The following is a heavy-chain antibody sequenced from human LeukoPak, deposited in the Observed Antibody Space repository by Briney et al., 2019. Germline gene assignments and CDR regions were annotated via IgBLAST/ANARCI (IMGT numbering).Heavy chain of an antibody. CDR1: GYNFRNYG. J-gene: IGHJ3*02. D-gene: IGHD5-18*01. CDR3: ARDSARGHSYGYNAFDI. V-gene: IGHV1-18*01. Sequence: ASVKVSCKASGYNFRNYGMGWVRQAPRQGLEWMGWITAGNGNTNYAQKVQGRVTMTTDTSTSTAYMELRSLRSDDTAVYFCARDSARGHSYGYNAFDIWGQGTMVTVSS. CDR2: ITAGNGNT.